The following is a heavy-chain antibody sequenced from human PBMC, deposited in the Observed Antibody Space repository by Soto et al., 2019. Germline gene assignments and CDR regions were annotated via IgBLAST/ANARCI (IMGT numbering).Heavy chain of an antibody. CDR3: SRDYSYAMNV. Sequence: GGSLRLSCAASGFTFSSYWMHWVRQAPGKGLVWVSRIKGDGSGTSYADSVKGRFTISRDNAKNTLYLQMNSLRAEDTAVYYCSRDYSYAMNVWGQGTTVTVSS. V-gene: IGHV3-74*01. CDR1: GFTFSSYW. J-gene: IGHJ6*02. CDR2: IKGDGSGT.